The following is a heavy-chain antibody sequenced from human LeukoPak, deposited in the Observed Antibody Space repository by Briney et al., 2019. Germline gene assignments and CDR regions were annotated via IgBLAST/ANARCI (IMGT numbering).Heavy chain of an antibody. CDR3: ARRGITYSSSFFDF. J-gene: IGHJ4*02. V-gene: IGHV4-39*01. CDR1: GASISGGKDF. Sequence: PSETLSLTCAVSGASISGGKDFWGWIRQPPGKGLEWIGSIYYTGSTYYNPSLKSRVTISVDTSKNEFSLRVYSVTAADTAVYYCARRGITYSSSFFDFWGQGTLVTVSS. D-gene: IGHD6-13*01. CDR2: IYYTGST.